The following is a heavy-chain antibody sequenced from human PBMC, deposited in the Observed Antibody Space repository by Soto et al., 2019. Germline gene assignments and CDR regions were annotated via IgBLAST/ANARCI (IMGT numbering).Heavy chain of an antibody. J-gene: IGHJ4*02. Sequence: SETLSLTCTVSGGSISSYYWSWIRQPPGKGLEWIGYIYYSGSTNYNPSLKSRVTISVDTSKNQFSLKLSSVTAADTAVYYCARYRMVYANYYFDYWGQGTLVTVS. CDR2: IYYSGST. V-gene: IGHV4-59*01. CDR1: GGSISSYY. D-gene: IGHD2-8*01. CDR3: ARYRMVYANYYFDY.